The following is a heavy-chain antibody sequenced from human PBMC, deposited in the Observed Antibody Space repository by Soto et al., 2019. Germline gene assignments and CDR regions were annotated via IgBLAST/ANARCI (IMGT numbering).Heavy chain of an antibody. CDR1: GGSISSTNW. CDR2: IDHSGST. V-gene: IGHV4-4*02. J-gene: IGHJ4*02. CDR3: GRDAGSAGKDY. Sequence: PSETLSLTCAVSGGSISSTNWWNWVRQPPGKGLEWIGEIDHSGSTNYNPSLKSRVTMSVDKPKNQFSLKLSSVTAADTAVHYWGRDAGSAGKDYWGQGPLVPVSS.